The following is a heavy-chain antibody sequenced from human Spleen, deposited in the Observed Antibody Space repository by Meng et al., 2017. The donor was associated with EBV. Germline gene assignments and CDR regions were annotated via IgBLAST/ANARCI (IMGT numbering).Heavy chain of an antibody. D-gene: IGHD4-11*01. V-gene: IGHV1-18*01. CDR2: ISPDNGNT. J-gene: IGHJ4*02. CDR3: VSLPLQYIYDPTDDS. CDR1: RHSSLIING. Sequence: LEQSGHGVKNPGASVKDSRKTSRHSSLIINGVSWVRQAPGQGLEWMGGISPDNGNTNYAQRFQGRVTLTKDTVLSTVFMELRSLRSDDAAVYYCVSLPLQYIYDPTDDSWGQGSLVTVSS.